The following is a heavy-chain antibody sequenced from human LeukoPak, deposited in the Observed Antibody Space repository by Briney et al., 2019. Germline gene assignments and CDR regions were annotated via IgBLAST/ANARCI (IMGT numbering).Heavy chain of an antibody. CDR1: GFTFSNYA. Sequence: GGSLKLSCAASGFTFSNYAMNWVRQAPGKGLEWVSDISGSGANRNSANYVTGRFTISRDNSKNILYLHMRNLRVDDTAVYFCARAPVYRGYSTLNDWGQGALVTVSS. J-gene: IGHJ4*02. D-gene: IGHD3-22*01. CDR2: ISGSGANR. CDR3: ARAPVYRGYSTLND. V-gene: IGHV3-23*01.